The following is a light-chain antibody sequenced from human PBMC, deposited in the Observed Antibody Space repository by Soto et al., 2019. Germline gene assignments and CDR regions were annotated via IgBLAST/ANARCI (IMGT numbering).Light chain of an antibody. CDR3: QQYNSYPWT. Sequence: DIQMTQSPSTLSASVGDRVTITCRASQSISTWLAWYQQKPGKAPKLLIYKASTLESGVPSNFSGSGSGTEFTLIINSLQPEDFATYYCQQYNSYPWTFGQGTKVDIK. J-gene: IGKJ1*01. CDR1: QSISTW. V-gene: IGKV1-5*03. CDR2: KAS.